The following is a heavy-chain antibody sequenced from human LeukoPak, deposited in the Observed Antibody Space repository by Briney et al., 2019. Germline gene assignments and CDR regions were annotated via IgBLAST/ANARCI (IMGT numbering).Heavy chain of an antibody. Sequence: SETLSLTCTVSGGSISSYYWSWIRQPPGKGLEWIGYIYYSGSTNYNPSLKSRVTISVDTSKNQFSLKLSSVTAADTAVYYCARDKGIAVAGYYYYYMDVWGKGTTVTVSS. CDR1: GGSISSYY. J-gene: IGHJ6*03. D-gene: IGHD6-19*01. V-gene: IGHV4-59*01. CDR3: ARDKGIAVAGYYYYYMDV. CDR2: IYYSGST.